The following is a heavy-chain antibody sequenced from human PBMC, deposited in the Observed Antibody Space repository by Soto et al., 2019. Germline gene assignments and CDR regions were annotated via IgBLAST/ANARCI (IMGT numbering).Heavy chain of an antibody. CDR3: ERDTMGASQIPAAFVCYYYYYMAV. J-gene: IGHJ6*03. CDR1: GYTFTSYG. Sequence: ASVKVSCKASGYTFTSYGISWVRHAPGQGLEWMGWISAYNGNTNNAKKLQGRLTITTDTSTSTAYMELRSMRSEDTDVYYCERDTMGASQIPAAFVCYYYYYMAVWGKGTTVTVSS. V-gene: IGHV1-18*01. D-gene: IGHD2-2*01. CDR2: ISAYNGNT.